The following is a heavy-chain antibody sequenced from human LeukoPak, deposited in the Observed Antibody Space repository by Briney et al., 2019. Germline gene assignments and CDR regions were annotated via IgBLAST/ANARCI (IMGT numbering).Heavy chain of an antibody. V-gene: IGHV3-48*02. J-gene: IGHJ3*02. Sequence: GGSLRLSCAASGFTFSTYSMNWVRQAPGKGLGWVSYISSSSSTIYYADSVKGRFTVSRDNVKNSLYLQMNSLRDEDTAVYYCARGKSAYYGSGSYHGAFDIWGQGTVVTVSS. CDR3: ARGKSAYYGSGSYHGAFDI. CDR1: GFTFSTYS. D-gene: IGHD3-10*01. CDR2: ISSSSSTI.